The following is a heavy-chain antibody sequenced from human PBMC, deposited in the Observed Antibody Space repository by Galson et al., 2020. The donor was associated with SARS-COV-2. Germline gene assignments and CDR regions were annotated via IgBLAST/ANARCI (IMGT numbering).Heavy chain of an antibody. V-gene: IGHV3-7*01. CDR2: LNQDGNEK. D-gene: IGHD3-3*01. Sequence: GESLKISCATSRFTFRSFWMSWVRQAPGKGLEWVASLNQDGNEKFYLGSVKGRFSISRDNAKKSLFLQMNSLRGEDTAVYYCARAAGDLWSAYNWFDSWGQGTLVTVAS. CDR3: ARAAGDLWSAYNWFDS. CDR1: RFTFRSFW. J-gene: IGHJ5*01.